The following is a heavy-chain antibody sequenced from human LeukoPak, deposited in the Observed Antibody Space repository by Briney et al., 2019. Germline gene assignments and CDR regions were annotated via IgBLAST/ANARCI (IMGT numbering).Heavy chain of an antibody. CDR3: ARVSPTTSEDAFDI. V-gene: IGHV1-18*01. CDR1: GYTFTNYG. CDR2: ISAYNGNT. J-gene: IGHJ3*02. Sequence: GAAVKVSCKASGYTFTNYGISWVRQAPGQGLEWMGWISAYNGNTDYAQKLQGRVTMTTDTSTHTAYMELRSLRSDDTAVYYCARVSPTTSEDAFDIWGQGTMVTVPS. D-gene: IGHD1-14*01.